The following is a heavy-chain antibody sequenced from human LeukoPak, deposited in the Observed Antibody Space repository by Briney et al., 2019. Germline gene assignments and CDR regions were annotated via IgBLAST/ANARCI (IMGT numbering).Heavy chain of an antibody. CDR2: IRSRSAGGTT. D-gene: IGHD2-15*01. Sequence: KPGGSLGLSCAASGLTFNNAWMSWVRQAPGKGLEWVGRIRSRSAGGTTDYGAPVKGRFTISGDDSKNTLYLQMNSLKTEDTAVYYCSTGGGTHDYWGQGTLVTVSS. V-gene: IGHV3-15*01. J-gene: IGHJ4*02. CDR1: GLTFNNAW. CDR3: STGGGTHDY.